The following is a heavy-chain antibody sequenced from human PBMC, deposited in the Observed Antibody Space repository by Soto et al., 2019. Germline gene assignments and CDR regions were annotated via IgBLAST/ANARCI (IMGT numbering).Heavy chain of an antibody. D-gene: IGHD6-13*01. J-gene: IGHJ4*02. Sequence: QVQLQESGPGLVKPSPTLSLTCTVSGGSISSGGYYGSWIRQHPGKGLEWIGYIYYSGSTYYNPSLNSRVTISVDTSKNQFSLKLSSVTAADTAVYYCARGGIAAAAPPDYWGQGTLVTVSS. CDR3: ARGGIAAAAPPDY. CDR2: IYYSGST. CDR1: GGSISSGGYY. V-gene: IGHV4-31*03.